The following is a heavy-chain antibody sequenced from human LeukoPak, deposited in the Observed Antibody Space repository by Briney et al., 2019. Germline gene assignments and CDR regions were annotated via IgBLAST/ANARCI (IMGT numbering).Heavy chain of an antibody. V-gene: IGHV4-39*01. D-gene: IGHD3-10*01. CDR3: ARGDYYYGSGSYLDYFDY. CDR1: GGSISSSSYY. Sequence: SETLSLTCTVSGGSISSSSYYWGWIRQPPGKGLEWMGSIYYSGSTYYNPSLKSRVTISVDTSKNQFSLKLSSVTAADTAVYYCARGDYYYGSGSYLDYFDYWGQGTLVTVSS. CDR2: IYYSGST. J-gene: IGHJ4*02.